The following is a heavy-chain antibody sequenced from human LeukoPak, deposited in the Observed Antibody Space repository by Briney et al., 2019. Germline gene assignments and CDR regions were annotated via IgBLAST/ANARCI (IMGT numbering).Heavy chain of an antibody. CDR1: GGSISSGGYY. V-gene: IGHV4-61*08. CDR3: ARSKGTGFTRPAAIHPLYY. D-gene: IGHD2-2*01. Sequence: PSQTLSLTCTVSGGSISSGGYYWSWIRQPPGKGLEWIGYIYYTGSTNYNPSLKSRVTMSVDTSKNQFSLKLSSVTAADTAVYYCARSKGTGFTRPAAIHPLYYWGQGTLVTVSS. J-gene: IGHJ4*02. CDR2: IYYTGST.